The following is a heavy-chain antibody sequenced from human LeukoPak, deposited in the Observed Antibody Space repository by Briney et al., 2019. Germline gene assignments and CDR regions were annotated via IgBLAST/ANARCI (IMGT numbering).Heavy chain of an antibody. CDR2: ISAYNGNT. CDR3: ARDRAAAGTFESGY. V-gene: IGHV1-18*01. Sequence: ASVKVSCKASGHTFTSYGISWVRQAPGQGLEWMGWISAYNGNTNYAQKLQGRVTMTTDTSTSTAYMELRSLRSDDTAVYYCARDRAAAGTFESGYWGQGTLVTVSS. CDR1: GHTFTSYG. J-gene: IGHJ4*02. D-gene: IGHD6-13*01.